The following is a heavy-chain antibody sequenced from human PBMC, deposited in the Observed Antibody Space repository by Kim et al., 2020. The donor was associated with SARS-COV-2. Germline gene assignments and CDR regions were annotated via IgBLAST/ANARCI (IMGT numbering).Heavy chain of an antibody. D-gene: IGHD4-17*01. CDR3: ARNYGDHLYFFDY. Sequence: YNPSLKSQVTIAVDTSKNQFSLKLNSVTAADTAVYYCARNYGDHLYFFDYWGQGTLVTVSS. V-gene: IGHV4-31*01. J-gene: IGHJ4*02.